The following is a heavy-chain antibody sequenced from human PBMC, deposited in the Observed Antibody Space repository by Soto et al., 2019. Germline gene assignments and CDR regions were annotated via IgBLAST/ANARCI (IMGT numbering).Heavy chain of an antibody. CDR1: GFTFSSYA. J-gene: IGHJ6*02. CDR3: ARVPTSPYGDYIPYYYGMDV. CDR2: ISYDGSNK. D-gene: IGHD4-17*01. Sequence: GGSLRLSCAASGFTFSSYAMHWVRQAPGKGLEWVAVISYDGSNKYYADSVKGRFTISRDNSKNTLYLQMNSLRAEDTAVYYCARVPTSPYGDYIPYYYGMDVWGQGIMVTVSS. V-gene: IGHV3-30-3*01.